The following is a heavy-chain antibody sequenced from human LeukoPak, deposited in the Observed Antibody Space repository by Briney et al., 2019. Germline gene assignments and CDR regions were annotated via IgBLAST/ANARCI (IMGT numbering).Heavy chain of an antibody. Sequence: SETLSLTCTVSGGSISSYYWSWIRQPAGKGLEWIGRIYTSGSTNYNPSLKSRVTMSVDTSKNQFSLKLSSVTAADTAVYYCARTPTGFGDFWSGYLGNFDYWGQGTLVTVSS. D-gene: IGHD3-3*01. CDR2: IYTSGST. CDR3: ARTPTGFGDFWSGYLGNFDY. V-gene: IGHV4-4*07. CDR1: GGSISSYY. J-gene: IGHJ4*02.